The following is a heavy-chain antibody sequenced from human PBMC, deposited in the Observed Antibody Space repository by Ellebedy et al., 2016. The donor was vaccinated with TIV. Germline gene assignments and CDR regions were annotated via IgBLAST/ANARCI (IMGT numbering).Heavy chain of an antibody. D-gene: IGHD3-22*01. Sequence: GESLKISCAASGFTFTSYWMNWVRQVPGKGLVWVSRINSDGSSAEYADSVKGRFTISRDNAKNTLYLQMNSLRVEDTAVYYCAGEETYYADTSDVSWGQGTLVTVSS. J-gene: IGHJ5*02. CDR2: INSDGSSA. V-gene: IGHV3-74*03. CDR3: AGEETYYADTSDVS. CDR1: GFTFTSYW.